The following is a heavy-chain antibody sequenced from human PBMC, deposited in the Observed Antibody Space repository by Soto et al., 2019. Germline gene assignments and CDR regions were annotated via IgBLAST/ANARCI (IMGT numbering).Heavy chain of an antibody. J-gene: IGHJ6*04. CDR3: ATMSRVDNIRDYEHC. CDR1: GYTFNTYG. V-gene: IGHV1-18*04. Sequence: QAQLLQSGGELKKSGASVKVSCKASGYTFNTYGISWVRQAPGQGLEWMAWISIHNGNTNIAQKFQGRVTLTTDTTTSRANMELRSLSSDDTTVSYCATMSRVDNIRDYEHCWGRGTMVTASS. D-gene: IGHD4-17*01. CDR2: ISIHNGNT.